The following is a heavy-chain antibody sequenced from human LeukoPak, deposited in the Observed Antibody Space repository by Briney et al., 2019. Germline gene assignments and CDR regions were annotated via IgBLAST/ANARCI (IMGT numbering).Heavy chain of an antibody. V-gene: IGHV1-69*04. CDR2: IIPILGIA. Sequence: ASVKVSCKASGGTFSSYAISWVRQAPGQGLEWMGRIIPILGIANYAQKFQGRVTITADKSTSTAYMELSSLRSEDTAVYYCAGDRTLGYCSGGSCYFDYWGQGTLVTVSS. D-gene: IGHD2-15*01. CDR3: AGDRTLGYCSGGSCYFDY. J-gene: IGHJ4*02. CDR1: GGTFSSYA.